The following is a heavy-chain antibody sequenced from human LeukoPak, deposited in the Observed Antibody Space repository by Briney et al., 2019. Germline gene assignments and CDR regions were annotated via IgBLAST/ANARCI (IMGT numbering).Heavy chain of an antibody. CDR1: GFTFSSYW. V-gene: IGHV3-48*01. D-gene: IGHD3-3*01. CDR2: ISSSSSTI. Sequence: GGSLRLSCAASGFTFSSYWMHWVRQAPGRGLEWVSYISSSSSTIYYADSVKGRFTISRDNAKNSLYLQMNSLRAEDTAVYYCAREAASPDFWSGYSWYFDYWGQGTLVTVSS. CDR3: AREAASPDFWSGYSWYFDY. J-gene: IGHJ4*02.